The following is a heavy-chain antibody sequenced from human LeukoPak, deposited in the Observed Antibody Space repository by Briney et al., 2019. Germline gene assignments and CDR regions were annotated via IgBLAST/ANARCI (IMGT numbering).Heavy chain of an antibody. Sequence: PSETLSLTCTVSGGSISSGSYYWSWIRQPAGKGLEWIGRIYTSESTNYNPSLKSRVTISVDTSKNQFSLKLSSVTAADTAVYYCARGHMITFGGVSPGFDYWGQGTLVTVSS. J-gene: IGHJ4*02. V-gene: IGHV4-61*02. CDR1: GGSISSGSYY. CDR2: IYTSEST. CDR3: ARGHMITFGGVSPGFDY. D-gene: IGHD3-16*01.